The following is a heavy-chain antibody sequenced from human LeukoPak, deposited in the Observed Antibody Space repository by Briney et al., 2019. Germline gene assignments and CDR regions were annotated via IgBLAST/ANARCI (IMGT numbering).Heavy chain of an antibody. CDR3: AREVDSGSSNWFDP. CDR1: GYTFTSYG. CDR2: INPNSGGT. V-gene: IGHV1-2*06. Sequence: ASVKVSCKASGYTFTSYGISWVRQAPGQGLEWMGRINPNSGGTNYAQKFQGRVTMTRDTSISSAFMELSRLRSDDTAVYYCAREVDSGSSNWFDPWGQGTLVTVSS. J-gene: IGHJ5*02. D-gene: IGHD1-26*01.